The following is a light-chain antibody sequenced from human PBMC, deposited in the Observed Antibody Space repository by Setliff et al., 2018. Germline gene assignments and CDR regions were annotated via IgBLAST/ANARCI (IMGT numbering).Light chain of an antibody. CDR3: SSYISSSTFV. Sequence: SVLTQPASVSGSPGQSITISCTGTSSDVGGYNYVSWYQQHPGKAPKLMIYDVSKRPSGVSNRFSGSKSGNTASLTISGLQAEDEADYYCSSYISSSTFVFGTGTKGTVL. V-gene: IGLV2-14*01. CDR2: DVS. CDR1: SSDVGGYNY. J-gene: IGLJ1*01.